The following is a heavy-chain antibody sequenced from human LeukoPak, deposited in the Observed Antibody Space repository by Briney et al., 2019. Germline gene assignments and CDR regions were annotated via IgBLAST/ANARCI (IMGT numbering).Heavy chain of an antibody. V-gene: IGHV3-66*01. Sequence: GGSLRLSCAASGFTVSSNYMSWVRQAPGKGLDWVSVIYSSGSTFYADSVKGRFSISRDNAKNSLYLQMNSLRAEDTAVYYCARDLRRQQLVGGDYWGQGTLVTVSS. CDR1: GFTVSSNY. J-gene: IGHJ4*02. D-gene: IGHD6-13*01. CDR2: IYSSGST. CDR3: ARDLRRQQLVGGDY.